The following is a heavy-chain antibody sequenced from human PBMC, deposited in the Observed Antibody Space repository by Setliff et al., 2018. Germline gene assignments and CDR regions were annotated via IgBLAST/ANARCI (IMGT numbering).Heavy chain of an antibody. J-gene: IGHJ3*02. CDR1: GDTFSTYA. D-gene: IGHD3-9*01. Sequence: ASVKVSCKASGDTFSTYALSWVRQTPGQGLEWMGIINPSGGRLSYAEKFQDRVTMTRDTSTNTVYMDLSSLRDDDTAVYYCAREVSTGENSGCDIWGQGTVVTVS. CDR2: INPSGGRL. CDR3: AREVSTGENSGCDI. V-gene: IGHV1-46*01.